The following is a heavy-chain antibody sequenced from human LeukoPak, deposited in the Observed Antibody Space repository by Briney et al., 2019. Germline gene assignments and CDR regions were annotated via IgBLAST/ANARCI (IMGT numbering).Heavy chain of an antibody. Sequence: GASLRLSCAASGFTFSSYAMSWVRQAPGKGLEWVAVISYDGSNKYYADSVKGRFTISRDNSKNTLYLQMNSLRAEDTAVYYCAKERFDYWGQGTLVTVSS. CDR2: ISYDGSNK. CDR1: GFTFSSYA. V-gene: IGHV3-30*18. CDR3: AKERFDY. J-gene: IGHJ4*02.